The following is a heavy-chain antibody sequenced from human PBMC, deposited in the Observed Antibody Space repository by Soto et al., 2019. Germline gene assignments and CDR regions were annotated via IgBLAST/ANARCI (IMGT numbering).Heavy chain of an antibody. CDR2: MNPNSGNT. Sequence: ASVKVSCKASGYTFTSYDINWVRQATGQGLEWMGWMNPNSGNTGYAQKFQGRVTMTRNTSISTAYMELGSLRSEDTAVHYCARGSLMTLPRYYFDYWGQGTLVTVSS. CDR3: ARGSLMTLPRYYFDY. J-gene: IGHJ4*02. CDR1: GYTFTSYD. V-gene: IGHV1-8*01. D-gene: IGHD3-16*01.